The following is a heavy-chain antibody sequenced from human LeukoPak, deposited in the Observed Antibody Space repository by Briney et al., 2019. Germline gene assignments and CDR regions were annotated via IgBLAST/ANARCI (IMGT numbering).Heavy chain of an antibody. J-gene: IGHJ6*02. CDR1: GLTFSSYA. CDR2: ISGSGGST. Sequence: GGSLRLSCAASGLTFSSYAMSWVRQAPGKGLEWVSSISGSGGSTYYAASVKGRFTISRDNSQNTLYLQMNSLRAEDTAVYYCAKDRSGGGDYYFGMDVWGPGTTVTVSS. D-gene: IGHD6-19*01. CDR3: AKDRSGGGDYYFGMDV. V-gene: IGHV3-23*01.